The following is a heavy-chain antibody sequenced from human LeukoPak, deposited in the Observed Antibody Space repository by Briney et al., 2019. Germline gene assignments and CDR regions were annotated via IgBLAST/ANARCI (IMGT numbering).Heavy chain of an antibody. CDR1: GGSISSSNW. V-gene: IGHV4-4*02. J-gene: IGHJ5*02. CDR2: IYHSGST. Sequence: SGTLSLTCAVSGGSISSSNWWSWVRQPPGKGLEWIGKIYHSGSTNYNASLKSRVTISVDKSKNQFSLRLSSVTAADTAVYYCARDGDILTGYYANWFDPWGQGTLVTVSS. D-gene: IGHD3-9*01. CDR3: ARDGDILTGYYANWFDP.